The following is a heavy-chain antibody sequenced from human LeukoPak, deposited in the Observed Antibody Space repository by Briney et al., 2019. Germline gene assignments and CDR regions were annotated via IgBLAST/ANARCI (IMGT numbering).Heavy chain of an antibody. J-gene: IGHJ6*03. V-gene: IGHV1-18*01. Sequence: GASVKVSCKASGYTFTSYGISWVRQAPGQGLEWMGWISAYNGNTNYAQKLQGRVTMTTDTSTSTAYMELRSLRSDDTAVYYCARVTMVRGVISGPGYYYYMDVWGKGTTVTVSS. CDR3: ARVTMVRGVISGPGYYYYMDV. CDR2: ISAYNGNT. CDR1: GYTFTSYG. D-gene: IGHD3-10*01.